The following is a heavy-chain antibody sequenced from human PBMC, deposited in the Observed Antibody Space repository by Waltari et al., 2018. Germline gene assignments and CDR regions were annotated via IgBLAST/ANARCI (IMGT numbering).Heavy chain of an antibody. J-gene: IGHJ6*02. CDR2: INHSGST. CDR1: GGSFSGYS. Sequence: VQLQQWGAGLLKPSETLSPTCAVYGGSFSGYSWSWIRQPPGRGLEWIGEINHSGSTNYNPSLKSRVTISVDTSKNQFSLKLSSVTAADTAVYYWARGKAAASHKYYYYGMDVWGQGTTVTVSS. V-gene: IGHV4-34*01. D-gene: IGHD6-25*01. CDR3: ARGKAAASHKYYYYGMDV.